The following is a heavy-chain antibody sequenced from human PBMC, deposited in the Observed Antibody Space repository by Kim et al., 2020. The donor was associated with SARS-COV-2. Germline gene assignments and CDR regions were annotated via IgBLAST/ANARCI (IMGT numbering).Heavy chain of an antibody. V-gene: IGHV1-8*01. J-gene: IGHJ6*03. CDR3: ARGLLVRGVFYYYYYMDV. Sequence: ASVKVSCKASGYTFTSYDINWVRQATGQELEWMGWMNPNSGNTGYAQKFQGRVTMTRNTSISTAYMELSSLRSEDTAVYYCARGLLVRGVFYYYYYMDVWGKGTTVTVSS. CDR2: MNPNSGNT. CDR1: GYTFTSYD. D-gene: IGHD3-10*01.